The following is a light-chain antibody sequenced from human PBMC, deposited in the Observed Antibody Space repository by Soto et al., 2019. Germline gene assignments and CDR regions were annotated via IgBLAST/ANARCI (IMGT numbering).Light chain of an antibody. CDR3: KQYGTPRSVT. CDR2: GAS. V-gene: IGKV3-20*01. J-gene: IGKJ5*01. CDR1: HSLYSDE. Sequence: EIALTQSPGSLSLCPGEEDTLXWRASHSLYSDEPASYHQKPGKTPRLSXXGASGRADGIQQRLIGSGFGKDFTLNISKVEPEEFAVYYCKQYGTPRSVTFDQGTRLEIK.